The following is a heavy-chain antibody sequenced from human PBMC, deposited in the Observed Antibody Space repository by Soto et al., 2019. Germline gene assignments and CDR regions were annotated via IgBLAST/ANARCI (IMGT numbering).Heavy chain of an antibody. D-gene: IGHD3-22*01. CDR2: IYYSGST. CDR3: AREGDDSSGYLVY. CDR1: GASVSSSNHY. V-gene: IGHV4-31*03. J-gene: IGHJ4*02. Sequence: SETLSLTCTVSGASVSSSNHYWSWIRQHPGKGLEWIGYIYYSGSTYYNPSLKSRVTISVDTSKNQFSLKLSSVTAADTAVYYCAREGDDSSGYLVYWGQGTLVTVSS.